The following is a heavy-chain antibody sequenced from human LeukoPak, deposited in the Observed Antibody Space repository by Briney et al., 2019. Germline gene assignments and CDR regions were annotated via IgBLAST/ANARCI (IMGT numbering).Heavy chain of an antibody. V-gene: IGHV3-7*01. Sequence: GGSLILSCAASGFTFSTYWMSWVRQAPGKGLEWVANTKEDGGEKYYVDSVKGRFTISRDNAENSLYLQMNSLRAEDTAVYYCARRSVAGSLDYWGQGTLVTVSS. CDR3: ARRSVAGSLDY. CDR2: TKEDGGEK. J-gene: IGHJ4*02. CDR1: GFTFSTYW. D-gene: IGHD6-19*01.